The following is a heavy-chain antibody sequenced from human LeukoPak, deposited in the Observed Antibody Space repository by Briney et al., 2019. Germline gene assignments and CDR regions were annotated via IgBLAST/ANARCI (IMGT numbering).Heavy chain of an antibody. J-gene: IGHJ4*02. CDR1: GYSFTSYW. CDR3: ARMDITMVRGVIVEGDFDY. V-gene: IGHV5-51*01. Sequence: GESLKISCKGSGYSFTSYWIGWVRQMPGKGLEWMGIIYPGDSDTRYSPSFQGQVTISADKSISTAYLQWSSLKASDTAMYYCARMDITMVRGVIVEGDFDYWGQGTLVTVSS. CDR2: IYPGDSDT. D-gene: IGHD3-10*01.